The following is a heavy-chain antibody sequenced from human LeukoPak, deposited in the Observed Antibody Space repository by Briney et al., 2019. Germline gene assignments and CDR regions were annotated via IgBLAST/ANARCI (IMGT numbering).Heavy chain of an antibody. Sequence: GGSLRLSCAASGFTFSSYEMNWVRQAPGKGLEWVSYISSSGSTIYYADSVKGRFTISRDNSKNTLYLQMNSLRAEDTAVYYCAKDLYGSGSYYPVLFDYWGQGTLVTVSS. CDR3: AKDLYGSGSYYPVLFDY. J-gene: IGHJ4*02. D-gene: IGHD3-10*01. V-gene: IGHV3-48*03. CDR1: GFTFSSYE. CDR2: ISSSGSTI.